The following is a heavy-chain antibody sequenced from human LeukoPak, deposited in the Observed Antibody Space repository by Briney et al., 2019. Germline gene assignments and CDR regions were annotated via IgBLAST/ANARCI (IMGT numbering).Heavy chain of an antibody. J-gene: IGHJ4*02. Sequence: GESLRLSCAASGLTFRDAWMSWVRQAPGKGLEWVSIIYTGGTTYYADSVKGRFTISRDNSRNTLYLQMNSLRAEDTAVYYCARGQGLWGQGTLVTVSS. CDR3: ARGQGL. CDR2: IYTGGTT. V-gene: IGHV3-53*01. CDR1: GLTFRDAW.